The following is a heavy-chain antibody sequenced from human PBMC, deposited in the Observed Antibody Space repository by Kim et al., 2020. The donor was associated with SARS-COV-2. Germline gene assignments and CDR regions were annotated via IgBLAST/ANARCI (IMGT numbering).Heavy chain of an antibody. J-gene: IGHJ6*02. CDR2: IKSKTDGGTT. CDR1: GFTFSNAW. CDR3: TTVALWFGELFYYYGMDV. D-gene: IGHD3-10*01. V-gene: IGHV3-15*01. Sequence: GGSLRLSCAASGFTFSNAWMSWVRQAPGKGLEWVGRIKSKTDGGTTDYAAPVKGRFTISRDDSKNTLYLQMNSLKTEDTAVYYCTTVALWFGELFYYYGMDVWGQGTTVTVSS.